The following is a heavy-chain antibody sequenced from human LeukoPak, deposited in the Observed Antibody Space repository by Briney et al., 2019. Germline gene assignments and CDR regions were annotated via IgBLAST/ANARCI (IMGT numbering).Heavy chain of an antibody. CDR2: INPNSGDT. D-gene: IGHD1-26*01. CDR3: ARDWRGSYFPDF. Sequence: ASVKVSCKASGYTFNYYYMHWVRQAPGQGLEWMGWINPNSGDTNYAQKFQGRVTMTRDTSISTAYMELSRLTSDDTAVYYCARDWRGSYFPDFWGQGTLVTVSS. CDR1: GYTFNYYY. V-gene: IGHV1-2*02. J-gene: IGHJ4*02.